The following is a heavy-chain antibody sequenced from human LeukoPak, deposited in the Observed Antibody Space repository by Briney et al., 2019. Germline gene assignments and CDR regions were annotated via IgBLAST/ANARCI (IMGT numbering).Heavy chain of an antibody. V-gene: IGHV1-18*01. D-gene: IGHD1-26*01. Sequence: ASVKVSCKASGYTFTSYGISWVRQAPGQGLEWMGWISAYNGNTNYAQKLQGRVTMTTDTSTSTAYMELRSLRSDDTAVYYCARLQQTIVGATNSDYWGQGTLVTASS. CDR3: ARLQQTIVGATNSDY. CDR2: ISAYNGNT. J-gene: IGHJ4*02. CDR1: GYTFTSYG.